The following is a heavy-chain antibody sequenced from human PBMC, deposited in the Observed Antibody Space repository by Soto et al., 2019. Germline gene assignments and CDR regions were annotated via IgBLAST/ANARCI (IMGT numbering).Heavy chain of an antibody. Sequence: EVQLLESGGGLVQPGGSLRLSCAASGFTFSSYAMSWVRQAPGKGLEWVSAISGSGGSTYYADSVKGRFTISRDNSKNTESLQMNSLRAEDTAVYYCAKDPTPYYYDSSGNDYWGQGTLVTVSS. J-gene: IGHJ4*02. CDR1: GFTFSSYA. V-gene: IGHV3-23*01. D-gene: IGHD3-22*01. CDR2: ISGSGGST. CDR3: AKDPTPYYYDSSGNDY.